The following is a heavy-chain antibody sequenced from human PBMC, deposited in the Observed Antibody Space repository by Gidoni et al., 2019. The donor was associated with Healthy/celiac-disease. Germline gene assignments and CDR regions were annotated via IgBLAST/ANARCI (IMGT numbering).Heavy chain of an antibody. J-gene: IGHJ6*02. CDR2: ISSSSSYI. V-gene: IGHV3-21*01. CDR1: GFPFLSYS. CDR3: ARDNLVVPASGPPVYYYYYGMDV. Sequence: EVQLLESGGGLVKPGGSLRLSCSASGFPFLSYSMNWVRQAPGKGLEWVSSISSSSSYIYYADSVKGRFTISRDNAKNSLYLQMNSLRAEDTAVYYCARDNLVVPASGPPVYYYYYGMDVWGQGTTVTVSS. D-gene: IGHD2-2*01.